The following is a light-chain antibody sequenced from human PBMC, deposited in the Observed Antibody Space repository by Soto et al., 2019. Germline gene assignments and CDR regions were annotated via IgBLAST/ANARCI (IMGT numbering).Light chain of an antibody. J-gene: IGKJ3*01. CDR1: QDISNY. CDR2: DAS. Sequence: DNQMTQSPTSLSASAGDRVTLTCQASQDISNYLNWFQQKPGKAPNLLIHDASNMETQVPSRFTGSGSGTHFTLTISILQPKDIATSYCQQFDNVPYTFRTWAKVDIK. CDR3: QQFDNVPYT. V-gene: IGKV1-33*01.